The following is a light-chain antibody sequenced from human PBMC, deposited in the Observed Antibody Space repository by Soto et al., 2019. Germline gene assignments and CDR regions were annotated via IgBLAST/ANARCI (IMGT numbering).Light chain of an antibody. V-gene: IGKV3-20*01. CDR3: HQYGSSSWT. CDR2: GAS. CDR1: QSISSSY. J-gene: IGKJ1*01. Sequence: EIVSTQSPGTLSLSPGKRATLSCRASQSISSSYLAWYQQRPGQAPRLLIYGASSRATGIPDRFSASGSGTEFPLTISRLEPEDFAVYYCHQYGSSSWTFGQGTKVDIK.